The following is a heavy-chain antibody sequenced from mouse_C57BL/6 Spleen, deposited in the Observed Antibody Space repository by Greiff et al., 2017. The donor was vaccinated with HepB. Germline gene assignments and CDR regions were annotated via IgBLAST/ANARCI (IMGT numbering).Heavy chain of an antibody. Sequence: EVKLLESGGGLVKPGGSLKLSCAASGFTFSSYAMSWVRQTPEKRLEWVATISDGGSYTYYPDNVKGRFTISRDNAKNNLYLQMSQLKSEDTAMYYCARVGPVGPQHWYFDVWGTGTTVTVSS. CDR1: GFTFSSYA. CDR3: ARVGPVGPQHWYFDV. CDR2: ISDGGSYT. V-gene: IGHV5-4*03. D-gene: IGHD6-1*01. J-gene: IGHJ1*03.